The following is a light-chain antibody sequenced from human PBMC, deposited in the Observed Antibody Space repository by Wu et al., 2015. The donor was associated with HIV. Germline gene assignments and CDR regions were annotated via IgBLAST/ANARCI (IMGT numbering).Light chain of an antibody. CDR3: QQYGSPWT. CDR1: QSVNSKY. Sequence: ENVLTQSPGTLSLSPGERATLSCRASQSVNSKYLAWYQQRPGQAPRLLIFGTSNRATGIPDRFSGSGSGTDFSLTISRLEPEDSAVYYCQQYGSPWTFGQGTKVEIK. J-gene: IGKJ1*01. CDR2: GTS. V-gene: IGKV3-20*01.